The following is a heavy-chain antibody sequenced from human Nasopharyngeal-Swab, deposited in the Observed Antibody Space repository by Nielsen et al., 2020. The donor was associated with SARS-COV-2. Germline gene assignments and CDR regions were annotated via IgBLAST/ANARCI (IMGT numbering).Heavy chain of an antibody. CDR1: GFSITYQF. D-gene: IGHD2-8*01. CDR3: ASGQCINGVCNPTDGLDV. Sequence: SVKVSCKASGFSITYQFLHWMRQAPGQALEWMGWITPFNGNAKYAQKFKGRVSITRDGSRTTASLELSSLRPDDTAMYFCASGQCINGVCNPTDGLDVWGQGTSVTVS. V-gene: IGHV1-45*02. CDR2: ITPFNGNA. J-gene: IGHJ6*02.